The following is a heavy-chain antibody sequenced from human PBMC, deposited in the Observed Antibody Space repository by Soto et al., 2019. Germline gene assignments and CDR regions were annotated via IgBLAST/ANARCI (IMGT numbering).Heavy chain of an antibody. CDR2: ISSSGSTM. Sequence: SLRLSCSASVFTFSDYYMSWIRQAPGKGLEWVSYISSSGSTMYYADSVKGRFTISRDNAKNSLYLQTNSLRAEDTAVYYCARDPPRPLDYWGQGTLVTVSS. J-gene: IGHJ4*02. V-gene: IGHV3-11*01. CDR3: ARDPPRPLDY. CDR1: VFTFSDYY.